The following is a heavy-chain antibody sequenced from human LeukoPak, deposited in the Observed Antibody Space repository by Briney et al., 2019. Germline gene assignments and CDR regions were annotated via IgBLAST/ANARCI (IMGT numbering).Heavy chain of an antibody. V-gene: IGHV3-30*04. CDR3: VRGQSFYYDSSGSSRDAFDI. Sequence: SGRSLRLSCAASGFTFSSYAMHWVRQAPGKGLEWVAVISYDGSNKYYADSVKGRFTISRDNSKNTLYLQMNSLRAEDTAVYYCVRGQSFYYDSSGSSRDAFDIWGQGTMVTVSS. CDR2: ISYDGSNK. D-gene: IGHD3-22*01. J-gene: IGHJ3*02. CDR1: GFTFSSYA.